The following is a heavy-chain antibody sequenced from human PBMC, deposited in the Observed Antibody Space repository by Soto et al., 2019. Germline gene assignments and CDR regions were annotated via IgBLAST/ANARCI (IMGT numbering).Heavy chain of an antibody. Sequence: QVQLVQSGAEVKKPGASVKVSCKASGYTFTSYYMHWVRQAPGQGLEWMGIINPSGGSTSYAQKLQGRVTMTRDTSTSTVYMELSRLRSEDTAVYYCARERGARGGYYGMDVWGQGTTVTVSS. V-gene: IGHV1-46*01. CDR2: INPSGGST. J-gene: IGHJ6*02. CDR1: GYTFTSYY. D-gene: IGHD3-10*01. CDR3: ARERGARGGYYGMDV.